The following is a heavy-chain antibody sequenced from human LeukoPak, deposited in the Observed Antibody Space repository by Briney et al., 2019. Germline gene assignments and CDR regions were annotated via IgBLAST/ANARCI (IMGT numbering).Heavy chain of an antibody. D-gene: IGHD4-17*01. V-gene: IGHV1-69*06. CDR1: GGTFTSYA. Sequence: GSSVKVSSKASGGTFTSYAISWVRQAPGQGLEWMGGIIPIFGTANYAQKFQGRVTITADKSTSTAYMELSSLRSEDTAVYYCARARSTVTDYYYYYYGMDVWGKGTTVTVSS. CDR2: IIPIFGTA. J-gene: IGHJ6*04. CDR3: ARARSTVTDYYYYYYGMDV.